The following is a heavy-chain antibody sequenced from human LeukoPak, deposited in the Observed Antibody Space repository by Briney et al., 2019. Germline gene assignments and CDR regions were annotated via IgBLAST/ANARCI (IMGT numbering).Heavy chain of an antibody. CDR3: ARGVYCSSPTTGLFDY. D-gene: IGHD6-6*01. J-gene: IGHJ4*02. V-gene: IGHV3-23*01. Sequence: GGTLRLSCAGSGSTFNSNAMSWVRQAPGKGLEWVSGISGSGGSTYSADSVKGRFTISRDNSKNTLYLQMNSLRAEDTAVYYCARGVYCSSPTTGLFDYWGQGTLVTVSS. CDR2: ISGSGGST. CDR1: GSTFNSNA.